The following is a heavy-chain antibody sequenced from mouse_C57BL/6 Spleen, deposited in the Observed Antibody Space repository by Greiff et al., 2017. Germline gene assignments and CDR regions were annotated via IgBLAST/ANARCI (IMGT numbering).Heavy chain of an antibody. D-gene: IGHD4-1*01. CDR2: IWSGGST. Sequence: QVQLQQSGPGLVQPSQSLSITCTVSGFSLTSYGVHWVRQSPGKGLEWLGVIWSGGSTDYNAAFITRLSISKDNSKSQVFFKMNSLQADDKAIYYCARNEGLGRDYAMDYWGQGTSVTVSS. CDR3: ARNEGLGRDYAMDY. J-gene: IGHJ4*01. CDR1: GFSLTSYG. V-gene: IGHV2-2*01.